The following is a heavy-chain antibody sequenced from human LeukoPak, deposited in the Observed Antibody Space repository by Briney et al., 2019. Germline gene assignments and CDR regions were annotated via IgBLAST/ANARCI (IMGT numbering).Heavy chain of an antibody. CDR1: GFTFSSYS. CDR3: ARVVDTAMVSYFDY. CDR2: ISSSSSYI. V-gene: IGHV3-21*01. D-gene: IGHD5-18*01. J-gene: IGHJ4*02. Sequence: PGGSLRLSCAASGFTFSSYSMNWVRQAPGNGLEWVSSISSSSSYIYYADSVKGRFTISRDNAKNSLYLQMNSLRAEDTAVYYCARVVDTAMVSYFDYWGQGTLVTVSS.